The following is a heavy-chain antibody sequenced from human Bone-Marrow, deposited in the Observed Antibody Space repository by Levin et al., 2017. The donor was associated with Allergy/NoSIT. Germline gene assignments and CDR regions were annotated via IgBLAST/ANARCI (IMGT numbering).Heavy chain of an antibody. CDR3: ARRRIAAAGGFEY. Sequence: GGSLRLSCAASGFTFENYAMTWVRQAPGKGLEWVSSLGASGDSTRYADSVKGRFTISRDNSTNIMYLQMDSLRAQDTAIYYCARRRIAAAGGFEYWGQGTLVTVSS. CDR1: GFTFENYA. V-gene: IGHV3-23*01. J-gene: IGHJ4*02. CDR2: LGASGDST. D-gene: IGHD6-13*01.